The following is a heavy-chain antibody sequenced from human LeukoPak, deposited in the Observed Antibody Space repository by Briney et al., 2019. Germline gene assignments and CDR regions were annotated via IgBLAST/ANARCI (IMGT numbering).Heavy chain of an antibody. D-gene: IGHD6-19*01. CDR3: ARGGVAGTWPGAFDI. CDR2: ISYDGSNK. Sequence: PGRSLRLSCAASGFTFSSYAMHWVRQAPGKGLEWVAVISYDGSNKYYADSVKGRFTISRDNSKNTLYLQMNSLRAEDTAVYYCARGGVAGTWPGAFDIWGQGTMVTVSS. CDR1: GFTFSSYA. J-gene: IGHJ3*02. V-gene: IGHV3-30-3*01.